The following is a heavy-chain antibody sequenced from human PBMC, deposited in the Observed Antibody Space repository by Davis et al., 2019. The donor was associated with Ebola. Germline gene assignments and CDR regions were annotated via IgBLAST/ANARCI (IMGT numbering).Heavy chain of an antibody. D-gene: IGHD1-7*01. J-gene: IGHJ4*02. V-gene: IGHV1-8*01. CDR3: ARHNWNYDVLDY. Sequence: AASVKVSCKASGYTFTSYDINWVRQATGQGLEWMGWMNPNSGNTGYAQKFQGRVTMTRNTSISTAYMELRSLRSDDTAVYYCARHNWNYDVLDYWGQGTLVTVSS. CDR1: GYTFTSYD. CDR2: MNPNSGNT.